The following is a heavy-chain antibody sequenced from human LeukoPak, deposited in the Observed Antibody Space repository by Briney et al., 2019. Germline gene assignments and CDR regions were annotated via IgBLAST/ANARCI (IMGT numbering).Heavy chain of an antibody. D-gene: IGHD3-10*01. CDR1: TYTFTNYG. J-gene: IGHJ4*02. Sequence: ASVKVSCKASTYTFTNYGISWVRQAPGQGLEWMGWISAYNGNTNYAQTLQGRVTMTTDTSTSTAYMELRSLRSDDTAVYYCARCHYYGSGNYVRVYSPDYWGQGTLVTVSS. CDR3: ARCHYYGSGNYVRVYSPDY. V-gene: IGHV1-18*01. CDR2: ISAYNGNT.